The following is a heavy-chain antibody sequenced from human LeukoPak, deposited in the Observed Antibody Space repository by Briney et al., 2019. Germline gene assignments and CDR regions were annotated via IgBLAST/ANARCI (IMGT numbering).Heavy chain of an antibody. CDR2: ISSSSSYI. J-gene: IGHJ5*02. V-gene: IGHV3-21*01. CDR1: GFTFSSYA. D-gene: IGHD3-10*01. CDR3: ARAKRITMVRGVMTWFGP. Sequence: PGGSLRLSCAASGFTFSSYAMSWVRQAPGKGLEWVSSISSSSSYIYYADSVKGRFTISRDNAKNSLYLQMNSLRAEDTAVYYCARAKRITMVRGVMTWFGPWGQGTLVTVSS.